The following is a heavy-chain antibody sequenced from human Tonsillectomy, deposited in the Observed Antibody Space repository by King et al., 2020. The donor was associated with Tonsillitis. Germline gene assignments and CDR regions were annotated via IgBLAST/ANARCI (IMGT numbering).Heavy chain of an antibody. CDR3: VRYDYWSGYSFDP. V-gene: IGHV3-7*01. Sequence: VQLVESGGALAQPGGSLRLSCAASGFMFSHYWMSWVRQAPGKGLEWVGNINKDGSEENYVDSVKGRFTMSRDNAKNELDLQMNILRVEDTALYYCVRYDYWSGYSFDPWGQGTLVTVSS. D-gene: IGHD3-3*01. J-gene: IGHJ5*02. CDR1: GFMFSHYW. CDR2: INKDGSEE.